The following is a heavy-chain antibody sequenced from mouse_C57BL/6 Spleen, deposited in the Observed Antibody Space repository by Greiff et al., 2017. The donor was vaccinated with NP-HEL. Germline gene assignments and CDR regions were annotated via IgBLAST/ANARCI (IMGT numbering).Heavy chain of an antibody. V-gene: IGHV1-80*01. CDR3: ARSHYGSSPYAMDY. CDR1: GYAFSSYW. CDR2: IYPGDGDT. Sequence: VKVVESGAELVKPGASVKISCKASGYAFSSYWMNWVKQRPGKGLEWIGQIYPGDGDTNYNGKFKGKATLTADKSSSTAYMQLSSLTSEDSAVYFCARSHYGSSPYAMDYWGQGTSVTVSS. D-gene: IGHD1-1*01. J-gene: IGHJ4*01.